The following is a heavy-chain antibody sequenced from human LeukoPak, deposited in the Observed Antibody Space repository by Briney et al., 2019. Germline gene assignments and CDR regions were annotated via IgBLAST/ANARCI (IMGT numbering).Heavy chain of an antibody. V-gene: IGHV4-39*01. CDR1: GGSISSSSYY. CDR2: IYYSGST. J-gene: IGHJ4*02. Sequence: PSETLSLTCTVSGGSISSSSYYWGWIRQPPGKGLEWIGSIYYSGSTYYNPSLKSRVTISVDTSKNQFSLKLSFVTAADTAVYYCARHCSSTSCYAYFDYWGQGTLVTVSS. CDR3: ARHCSSTSCYAYFDY. D-gene: IGHD2-2*01.